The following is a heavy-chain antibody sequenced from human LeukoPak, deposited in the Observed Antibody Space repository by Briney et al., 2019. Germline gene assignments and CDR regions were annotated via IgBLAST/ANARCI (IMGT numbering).Heavy chain of an antibody. V-gene: IGHV3-30*18. CDR2: ISYDGSNK. D-gene: IGHD6-13*01. Sequence: GGSLRLSCAASGFTFSSYGMHWVRQAPGKGLEWVAVISYDGSNKYYADSVKGRFTISRDNSKNTLYLQMNSLRAEDTAVYYCAKDRRWGSTGGMDVWGRGTTVTVSS. CDR1: GFTFSSYG. J-gene: IGHJ6*02. CDR3: AKDRRWGSTGGMDV.